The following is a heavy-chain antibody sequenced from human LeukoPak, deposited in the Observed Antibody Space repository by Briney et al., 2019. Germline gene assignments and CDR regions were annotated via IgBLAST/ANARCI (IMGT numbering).Heavy chain of an antibody. CDR1: GGTFSSYA. V-gene: IGHV1-69*05. J-gene: IGHJ4*02. CDR3: ARRGPRGYSYGYDY. CDR2: IIPIFGTA. Sequence: ASVKVSCKASGGTFSSYAISWVRQAPGQGLEWMGGIIPIFGTANYAQKLQGRVTMTTDTSTSTAYMELRSLRSDDTAVYYCARRGPRGYSYGYDYWGQGTLVTVSS. D-gene: IGHD5-18*01.